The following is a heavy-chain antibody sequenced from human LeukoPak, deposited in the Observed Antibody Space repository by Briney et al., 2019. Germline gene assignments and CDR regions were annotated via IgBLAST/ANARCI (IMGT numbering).Heavy chain of an antibody. V-gene: IGHV3-7*03. CDR2: IKQDGGEK. J-gene: IGHJ4*02. D-gene: IGHD7-27*01. CDR1: GFTFSSYW. CDR3: AKDVFWGSYYFDY. Sequence: GGSLRLSCAASGFTFSSYWMSWVRQAPGKGLEWVANIKQDGGEKYYVESVKGRFTISRDNSKNTLYLQMNSLRAEDTAVYYCAKDVFWGSYYFDYWGQGTLVTVSS.